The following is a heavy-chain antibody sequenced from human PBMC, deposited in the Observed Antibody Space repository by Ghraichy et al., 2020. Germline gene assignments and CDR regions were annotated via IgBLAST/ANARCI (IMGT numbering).Heavy chain of an antibody. Sequence: ASVKVSCKASGYTFTGYYMHWVRQAPGQGLEWMGWINPNSGGTNYAQKFQGRVTMTRDTSISTAYMELSRLRSDDTAVYYCARDRNYYDSSGYYRNLFIYYYYGMDVWGQGTTVTVSS. D-gene: IGHD3-22*01. CDR2: INPNSGGT. CDR3: ARDRNYYDSSGYYRNLFIYYYYGMDV. V-gene: IGHV1-2*02. CDR1: GYTFTGYY. J-gene: IGHJ6*02.